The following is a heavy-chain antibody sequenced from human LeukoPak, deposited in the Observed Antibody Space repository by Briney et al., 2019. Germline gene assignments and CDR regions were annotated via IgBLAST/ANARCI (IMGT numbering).Heavy chain of an antibody. Sequence: GGSLRLSCAASGFTFSSYWMHWVRQAPGKGLEWVANIQQDGSEKYYVDSVKGRFTISRDNAKNSLYLQMNSLRAEDTAVYYCARDKIVGATHFDYWGQGTLVTVSS. V-gene: IGHV3-7*01. CDR3: ARDKIVGATHFDY. D-gene: IGHD1-26*01. CDR2: IQQDGSEK. CDR1: GFTFSSYW. J-gene: IGHJ4*02.